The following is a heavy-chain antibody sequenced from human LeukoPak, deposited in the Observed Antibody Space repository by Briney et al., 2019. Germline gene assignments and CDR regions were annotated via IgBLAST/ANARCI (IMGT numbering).Heavy chain of an antibody. J-gene: IGHJ4*02. CDR1: GFTFSSYT. V-gene: IGHV3-23*01. D-gene: IGHD6-13*01. CDR3: AKELISRSSLTFDF. CDR2: IGGSVVYT. Sequence: QSGGSLRLSCAASGFTFSSYTMNWVRQAPGKGLEWVSAIGGSVVYTFYADSVKGRFTTSRDNSQNTLYLQMNSLRVEDTAVYYCAKELISRSSLTFDFWGQGTLVTVSS.